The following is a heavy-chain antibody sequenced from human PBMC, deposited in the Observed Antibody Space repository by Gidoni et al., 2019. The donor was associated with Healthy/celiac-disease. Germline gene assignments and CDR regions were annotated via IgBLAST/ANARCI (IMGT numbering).Heavy chain of an antibody. D-gene: IGHD3-10*01. CDR2: IKQDGSEK. CDR1: GFTFRSYW. CDR3: ARHYGQTQRTTFDY. Sequence: EVQLVESGGGLVQPGGSLRLSCAASGFTFRSYWMSWVRQAPGKGLECVANIKQDGSEKYYVDSGKGRFTISRDNAKNSLYLQMNSLRAEDTPVYYCARHYGQTQRTTFDYWGQGTLVTVSS. J-gene: IGHJ4*02. V-gene: IGHV3-7*04.